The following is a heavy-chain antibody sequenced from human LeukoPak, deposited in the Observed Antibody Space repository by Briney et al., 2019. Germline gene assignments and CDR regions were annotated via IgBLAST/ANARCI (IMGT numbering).Heavy chain of an antibody. CDR3: AKGNAYSDYYMDV. V-gene: IGHV3-48*03. J-gene: IGHJ6*03. CDR2: ISSSGSTI. D-gene: IGHD1-1*01. Sequence: GGSLRLSCAASGFTFSSYEMNWVRQAPGKGLEWVSYISSSGSTIYYADSEKGRFTISRDNSKNSLYLQMNSLRTEDTALYYCAKGNAYSDYYMDVWGKGTTVTVSS. CDR1: GFTFSSYE.